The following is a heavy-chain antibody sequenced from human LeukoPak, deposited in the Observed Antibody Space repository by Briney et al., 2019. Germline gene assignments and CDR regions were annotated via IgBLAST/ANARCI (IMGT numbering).Heavy chain of an antibody. CDR3: ARFHSGPSGWYVLWYFDL. J-gene: IGHJ2*01. D-gene: IGHD6-19*01. Sequence: PSQTLSLTCTVSGDSISSRGYYWSWIRQHPGKGLEWIGYIYYSGSTYYNPSLKSRLTLSVDTSKNQFSLKVNSVTAADTAVYYCARFHSGPSGWYVLWYFDLWGRGTLVTVSS. CDR2: IYYSGST. V-gene: IGHV4-31*03. CDR1: GDSISSRGYY.